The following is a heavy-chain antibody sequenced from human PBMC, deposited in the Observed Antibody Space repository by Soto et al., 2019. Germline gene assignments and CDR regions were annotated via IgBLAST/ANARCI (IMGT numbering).Heavy chain of an antibody. D-gene: IGHD1-1*01. CDR3: ARDRGVATPVPGNTHCYYYMDV. V-gene: IGHV1-18*01. CDR1: GYSFTNYG. CDR2: ISAYNGNT. Sequence: QVRLVQSGVEVKKPGASVRVSCKASGYSFTNYGITWVRQAPGQGFEWMGWISAYNGNTNYAQKFQGRVTLTPDASTSTASLELRSLRSDDTAVYYCARDRGVATPVPGNTHCYYYMDVGGKGTTVTVSS. J-gene: IGHJ6*03.